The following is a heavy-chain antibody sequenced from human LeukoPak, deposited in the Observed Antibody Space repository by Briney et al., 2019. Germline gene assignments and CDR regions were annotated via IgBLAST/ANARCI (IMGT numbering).Heavy chain of an antibody. Sequence: KPSETLSLTCTVSGGSISSYYWSWIRQPPGKGLEWIGYIYYSGSTNYNPSLKSRVTISVDTSKNQLSLKLSSVTAADTAVYYCATRGGYSYGFDYWGQGTLVTVSS. CDR2: IYYSGST. CDR3: ATRGGYSYGFDY. CDR1: GGSISSYY. V-gene: IGHV4-59*08. D-gene: IGHD5-18*01. J-gene: IGHJ4*02.